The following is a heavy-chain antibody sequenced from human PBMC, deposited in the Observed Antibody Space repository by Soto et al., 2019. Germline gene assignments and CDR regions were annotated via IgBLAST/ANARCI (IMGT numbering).Heavy chain of an antibody. J-gene: IGHJ4*02. D-gene: IGHD1-26*01. CDR2: IYYSGTT. V-gene: IGHV4-31*03. Sequence: QVQLQESGPGLVKLSQTLSLTCTVSGGSISSGGYYWSWIRQHPGKGLEWIGYIYYSGTTYYNPSLKSRLTISIDTSKNQFSLKLSSVTAADTAVYYCARVPNTGSYYVLDYWGQGTLVTVSS. CDR1: GGSISSGGYY. CDR3: ARVPNTGSYYVLDY.